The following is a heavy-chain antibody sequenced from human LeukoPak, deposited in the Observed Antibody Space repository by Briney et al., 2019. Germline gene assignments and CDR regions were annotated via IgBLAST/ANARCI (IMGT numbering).Heavy chain of an antibody. CDR3: ARDFLGPDCSGASCSLGDY. Sequence: GASVKVSCKASGYTFTSYYMHWVRQAPGKGLEGMGIINPSGGSTSYAQKFQGRVTMPRDTSTSTVYMELSSLRSEDTAVYYCARDFLGPDCSGASCSLGDYWGQGTLVTVSS. V-gene: IGHV1-46*01. CDR1: GYTFTSYY. CDR2: INPSGGST. D-gene: IGHD2-15*01. J-gene: IGHJ4*02.